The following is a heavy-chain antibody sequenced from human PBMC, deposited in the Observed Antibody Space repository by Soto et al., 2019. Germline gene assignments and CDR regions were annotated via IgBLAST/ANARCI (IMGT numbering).Heavy chain of an antibody. V-gene: IGHV5-51*01. Sequence: PGESLKISCKSSGYIFSKYWIGWVRQMPGKGLEWMGIIYPGDSDTRYSPSFQGQVTISADKSITTAYLQWRSLKASDTAIYYCVVYSSSSGRHFDYWGHGTLVTVSS. J-gene: IGHJ4*01. D-gene: IGHD6-6*01. CDR3: VVYSSSSGRHFDY. CDR1: GYIFSKYW. CDR2: IYPGDSDT.